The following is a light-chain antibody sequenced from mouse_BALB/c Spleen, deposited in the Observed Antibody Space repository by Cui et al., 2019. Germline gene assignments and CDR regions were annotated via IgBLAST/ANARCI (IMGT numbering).Light chain of an antibody. CDR3: QQNNEDPFT. J-gene: IGKJ4*01. V-gene: IGKV3-10*01. CDR1: ESIDTSGNNF. Sequence: NIVLTQSPASLAGSLGQRATISCRASESIDTSGNNFINWYQQKPGQPPKLLIYLASNLESGVPARFSGSGSRTDFTLTIDPVEADDAATYYCQQNNEDPFTFGSGTKLEIK. CDR2: LAS.